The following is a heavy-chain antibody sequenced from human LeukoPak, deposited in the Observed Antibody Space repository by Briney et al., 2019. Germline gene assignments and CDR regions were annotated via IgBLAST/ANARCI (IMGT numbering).Heavy chain of an antibody. CDR2: ISSGSSDT. CDR3: VRTAGRDGGI. CDR1: GFTFTDYY. Sequence: GGSLRLSCAASGFTFTDYYMSWIRQAPGKGLEWLSYISSGSSDTNYADSVKGRFTISRDNAKKSLYLQMNSLRAEDTAVYYCVRTAGRDGGIWGQGTLVTVSP. V-gene: IGHV3-11*06. J-gene: IGHJ4*02. D-gene: IGHD1-26*01.